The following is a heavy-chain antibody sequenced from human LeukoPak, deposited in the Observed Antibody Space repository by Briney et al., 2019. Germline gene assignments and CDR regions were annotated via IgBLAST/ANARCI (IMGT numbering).Heavy chain of an antibody. Sequence: SETLSLTCAVYGGSFSGHYWNWIRQPPGKGLEWIGEIKQSGSSKYNPSLKSRVTISVDTSNNQFSLKLSSVTAADTALYYCARWERGVFDYWGQGTLVTVSS. CDR1: GGSFSGHY. J-gene: IGHJ4*02. V-gene: IGHV4-34*01. D-gene: IGHD1-26*01. CDR3: ARWERGVFDY. CDR2: IKQSGSS.